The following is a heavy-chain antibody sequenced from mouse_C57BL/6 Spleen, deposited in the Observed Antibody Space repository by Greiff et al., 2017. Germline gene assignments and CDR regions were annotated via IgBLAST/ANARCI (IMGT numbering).Heavy chain of an antibody. Sequence: QVQLQQSGAELVKPGASVKLSCKASGYTFTSYWMHWVKQRPGRGLEWIGRIDPNSGGTKYNEKFKSKATLTVDKPSSPAYMQLSSLTSEDSAVYYCARCDDYDVDYAMDYWGQGTSVTVSS. CDR2: IDPNSGGT. CDR3: ARCDDYDVDYAMDY. V-gene: IGHV1-72*01. D-gene: IGHD2-4*01. J-gene: IGHJ4*01. CDR1: GYTFTSYW.